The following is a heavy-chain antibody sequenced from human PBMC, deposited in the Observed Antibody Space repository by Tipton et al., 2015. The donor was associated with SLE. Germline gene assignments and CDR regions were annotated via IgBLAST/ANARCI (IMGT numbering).Heavy chain of an antibody. CDR2: LYSSGST. Sequence: LRLSCTVSGGSLCSYSWSWIRQPPGKGLEYIGYLYSSGSTNYNPSLKSRVTISLDTSKNQFSLKLSSVTAADTAVYYCARGGGGAFDIWGQGTMVTVSS. V-gene: IGHV4-59*01. J-gene: IGHJ3*02. CDR3: ARGGGGAFDI. D-gene: IGHD2-21*01. CDR1: GGSLCSYS.